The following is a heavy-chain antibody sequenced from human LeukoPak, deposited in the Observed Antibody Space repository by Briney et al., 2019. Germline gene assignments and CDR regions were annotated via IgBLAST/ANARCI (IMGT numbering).Heavy chain of an antibody. CDR1: GFTFSSYG. D-gene: IGHD4-17*01. J-gene: IGHJ5*02. CDR3: ASYHYDDYGDPPTNWFDP. CDR2: ISYDGSNK. V-gene: IGHV3-30*03. Sequence: GGSLRLSCAASGFTFSSYGMHWVRQAPGKGLEWVAVISYDGSNKYYADSVKGRFTISRDNAKNSLYLQMNSLRAEDTAVYYCASYHYDDYGDPPTNWFDPWGQGTLVTVSS.